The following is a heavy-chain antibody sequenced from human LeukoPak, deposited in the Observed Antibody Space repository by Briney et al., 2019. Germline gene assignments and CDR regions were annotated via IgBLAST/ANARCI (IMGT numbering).Heavy chain of an antibody. J-gene: IGHJ5*02. CDR2: ISSSSSTI. CDR1: GFTFSSYS. D-gene: IGHD6-19*01. CDR3: ARVGAVGWFDP. V-gene: IGHV3-48*01. Sequence: GGSLRLSCAASGFTFSSYSMNLVRQAPGKGLEWVSYISSSSSTIYHADSVKGRFTISRDNAKNSLYLQMNSLRAEDTAVYYCARVGAVGWFDPWGQGTLVTVSS.